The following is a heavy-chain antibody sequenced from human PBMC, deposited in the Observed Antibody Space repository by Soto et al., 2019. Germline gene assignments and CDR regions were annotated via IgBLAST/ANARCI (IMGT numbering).Heavy chain of an antibody. V-gene: IGHV3-48*01. CDR2: ISGSSSTI. D-gene: IGHD6-19*01. J-gene: IGHJ4*02. CDR1: GFTFSSYS. CDR3: ARVSGWPLLNDY. Sequence: GGSLRLSCAASGFTFSSYSMNWVRQAPGKGLEWVSYISGSSSTIYYADSVKGRFTISRDNAKNSLYLQMNSLRAEDTAVYYCARVSGWPLLNDYWGQGTLVTVSS.